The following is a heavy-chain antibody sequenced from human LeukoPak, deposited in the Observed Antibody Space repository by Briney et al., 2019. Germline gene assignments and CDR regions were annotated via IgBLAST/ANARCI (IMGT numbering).Heavy chain of an antibody. D-gene: IGHD3-22*01. CDR3: ARVPSRVRGKYYYDSSGYYYLDY. CDR2: INHSGST. Sequence: SETLSLTCAVYGGSFSGYYWSWIRQPPGKGLEWIGEINHSGSTNYNPSLKSRVTISVDTSKNQFSLKLSSVTAADTAVYYCARVPSRVRGKYYYDSSGYYYLDYWGQGTLVTVSS. V-gene: IGHV4-34*01. J-gene: IGHJ4*02. CDR1: GGSFSGYY.